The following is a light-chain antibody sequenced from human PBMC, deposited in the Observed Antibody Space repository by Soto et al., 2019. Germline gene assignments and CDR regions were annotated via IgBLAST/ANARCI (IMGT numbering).Light chain of an antibody. Sequence: QSVLTQPPSASGTPGQRVTISCSGSNSNIGINTVSWYQQVPGTAPRVLIYADNRRPSGVPDRFSGSKSGTSASLAISWLQSEDEAAYYCAAWDDTLNGRYVFGTGTKLTVL. J-gene: IGLJ1*01. CDR2: ADN. CDR3: AAWDDTLNGRYV. V-gene: IGLV1-44*01. CDR1: NSNIGINT.